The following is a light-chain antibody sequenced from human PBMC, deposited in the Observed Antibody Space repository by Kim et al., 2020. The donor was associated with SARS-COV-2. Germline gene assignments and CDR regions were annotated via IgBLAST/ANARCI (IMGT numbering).Light chain of an antibody. CDR3: TSRDNRCYHWV. Sequence: SSELTQDPAVSVALGQTVRVTCQGDILRSYYASWYQQKPGQAPILVIYDKNNRPSGIPDRFSGSSSGNTAYLTITGAQAEDEADYYCTSRDNRCYHWVFG. J-gene: IGLJ3*02. CDR2: DKN. V-gene: IGLV3-19*01. CDR1: ILRSYY.